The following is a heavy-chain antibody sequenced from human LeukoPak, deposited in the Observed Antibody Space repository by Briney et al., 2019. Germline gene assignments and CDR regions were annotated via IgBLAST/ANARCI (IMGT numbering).Heavy chain of an antibody. J-gene: IGHJ3*02. V-gene: IGHV4-59*13. CDR3: ARLLAPSDAFDI. D-gene: IGHD3-3*02. Sequence: SETLSLTCTVSGGSMSSYYWSWIRQPPGKGLEGIGYIYYSGSTNYNPSLKSRVTISVDTYKNQFSLKLRSVTAADTAVYYCARLLAPSDAFDIWGQGTMVTVSS. CDR1: GGSMSSYY. CDR2: IYYSGST.